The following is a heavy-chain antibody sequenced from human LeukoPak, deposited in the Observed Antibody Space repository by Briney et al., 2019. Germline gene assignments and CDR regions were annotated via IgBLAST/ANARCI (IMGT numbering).Heavy chain of an antibody. CDR2: IYPGDSDT. J-gene: IGHJ4*02. CDR1: GYSFTSYW. V-gene: IGHV5-51*01. D-gene: IGHD3-10*01. CDR3: ARRLFGGPSTTYFDY. Sequence: GESLKISCKGFGYSFTSYWIGWVRQMPGKGLEWMGIIYPGDSDTRYSPSFQGQVTISADKSTNTAYLQWSSLKASDTAIYYCARRLFGGPSTTYFDYWGQGTQVTVSS.